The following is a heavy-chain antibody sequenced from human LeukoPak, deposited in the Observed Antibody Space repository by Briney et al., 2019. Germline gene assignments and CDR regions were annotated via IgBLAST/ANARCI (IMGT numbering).Heavy chain of an antibody. V-gene: IGHV3-7*03. Sequence: GGSLRLSCTASGFIFSTSWMTWVRQAPGKGLEWVANINLDGSEKYYVDSVKGRFTISRDNAKNSLYLQMNSLRAEDTAVYYCAKVLDLIGWYWFDPWGQGTLVTVSS. CDR1: GFIFSTSW. D-gene: IGHD6-19*01. CDR2: INLDGSEK. J-gene: IGHJ5*02. CDR3: AKVLDLIGWYWFDP.